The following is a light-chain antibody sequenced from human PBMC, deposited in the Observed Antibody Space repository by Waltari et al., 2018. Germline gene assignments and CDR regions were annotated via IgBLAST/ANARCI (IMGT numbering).Light chain of an antibody. Sequence: DIQMTQSPSAMSASVGDRVTITCRASQGISKYLAWFQQKPGKIPKRLIYTASNLESGVPSRFSGSGSGTEFTLTITSLQPEDSAVYYCQQYGSSPWTFGQGTKVEIK. CDR1: QGISKY. J-gene: IGKJ1*01. V-gene: IGKV1-17*03. CDR2: TAS. CDR3: QQYGSSPWT.